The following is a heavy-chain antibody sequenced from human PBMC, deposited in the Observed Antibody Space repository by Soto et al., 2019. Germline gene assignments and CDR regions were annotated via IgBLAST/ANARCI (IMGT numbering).Heavy chain of an antibody. CDR3: SRQRDCSSTDCLHYYYHGMDV. J-gene: IGHJ6*02. Sequence: GGSLRLFCTASGFTFDDYVMSWFRQAPGKGPEWVGFIRGKAYGGTTEHAASVEGRFTISRDDSKSIAYLQMNILKTEDTAVYYCSRQRDCSSTDCLHYYYHGMDVWGQGTTVTVSS. CDR1: GFTFDDYV. CDR2: IRGKAYGGTT. V-gene: IGHV3-49*03. D-gene: IGHD2-2*01.